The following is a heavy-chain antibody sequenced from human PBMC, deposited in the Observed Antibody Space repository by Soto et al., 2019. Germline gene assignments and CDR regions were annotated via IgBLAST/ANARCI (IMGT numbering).Heavy chain of an antibody. Sequence: QVHLQQWGAGLLKPSETLSLTCAVYGASLSDNYCNWLRQPPGKGLEWIGEINHSGNTNYNPSLRSRVTISIATSKNQLSLNLRSVSAADTAVYYCARGRGEFGAWGQGTPVTVSS. D-gene: IGHD2-21*01. J-gene: IGHJ5*02. V-gene: IGHV4-34*01. CDR3: ARGRGEFGA. CDR1: GASLSDNY. CDR2: INHSGNT.